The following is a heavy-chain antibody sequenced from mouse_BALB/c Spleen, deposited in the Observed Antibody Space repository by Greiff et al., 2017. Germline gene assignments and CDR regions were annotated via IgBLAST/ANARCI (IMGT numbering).Heavy chain of an antibody. CDR2: ISNLAYSN. J-gene: IGHJ1*01. V-gene: IGHV5-15*02. CDR1: GFTFSDYG. CDR3: ARDAAYGKGWDFDV. D-gene: IGHD2-1*01. Sequence: EVMLVESGGGIVQPGGSRKLSCAASGFTFSDYGMAWVRQAPGKGHEWVAFISNLAYSNYYAATVTGRFTISRENAKNTLYLGMSSLTSEDTAMYYCARDAAYGKGWDFDVWGEGTTVTVSS.